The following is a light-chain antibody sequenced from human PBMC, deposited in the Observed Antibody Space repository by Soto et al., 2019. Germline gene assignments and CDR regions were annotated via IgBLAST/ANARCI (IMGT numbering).Light chain of an antibody. V-gene: IGKV3-15*01. CDR3: QQYNNWPRAT. CDR2: RTS. CDR1: QSVSIH. Sequence: ETVMTQSPGTLSVSLGERATLSCRASQSVSIHLAWYQQKPGQAPRLLIFRTSSRATGFPARFSGSGSGTEFNLTISSLQSEDFGVYYCQQYNNWPRATFGGGTKVDI. J-gene: IGKJ4*01.